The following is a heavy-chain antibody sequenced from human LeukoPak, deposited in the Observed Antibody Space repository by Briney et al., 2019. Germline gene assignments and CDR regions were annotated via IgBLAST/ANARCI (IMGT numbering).Heavy chain of an antibody. D-gene: IGHD2-15*01. Sequence: GESLKISCKGSGYSFATYWIGGVRQMPGKGLEWMGIIYPGDSDTRYSPSFQGQVTISADKSISTAYLQWSSLKASDTAMYYCARPCSGGSCYSSYDAFDIWGQGTMVTVSS. V-gene: IGHV5-51*01. CDR1: GYSFATYW. J-gene: IGHJ3*02. CDR3: ARPCSGGSCYSSYDAFDI. CDR2: IYPGDSDT.